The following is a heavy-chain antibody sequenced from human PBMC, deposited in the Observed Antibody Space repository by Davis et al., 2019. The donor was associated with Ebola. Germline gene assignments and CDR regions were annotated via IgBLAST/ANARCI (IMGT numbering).Heavy chain of an antibody. D-gene: IGHD4-11*01. V-gene: IGHV3-11*01. CDR3: ARTVDCDL. J-gene: IGHJ5*02. CDR2: ISKSGETI. CDR1: GFTFRDYY. Sequence: GESLKISCTGSGFTFRDYYMSWIRPAPGKGLEWVSYISKSGETIFYADSVKGRFTISRDNAKNSVYLQMTSLRAEDTAVYYCARTVDCDLWGQGSLVTVSS.